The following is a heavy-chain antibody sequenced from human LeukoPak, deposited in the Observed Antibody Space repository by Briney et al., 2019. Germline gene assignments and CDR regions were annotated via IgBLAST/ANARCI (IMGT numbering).Heavy chain of an antibody. CDR1: GFAFGSEA. CDR2: ISPGGGTT. D-gene: IGHD6-19*01. CDR3: AREGGSGWSWYYGMDV. J-gene: IGHJ6*02. V-gene: IGHV3-23*01. Sequence: PGGSLRLSCAVSGFAFGSEAMSWVRQSPARGLEWVASISPGGGTTYYADYVKGRFTISRDNSKNSLFVQMNSLRAEDTAVYYCAREGGSGWSWYYGMDVWGQGTTVTVSS.